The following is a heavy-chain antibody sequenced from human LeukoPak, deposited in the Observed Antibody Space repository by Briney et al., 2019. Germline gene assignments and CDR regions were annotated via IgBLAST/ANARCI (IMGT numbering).Heavy chain of an antibody. D-gene: IGHD3-10*01. CDR3: AREGRIREIIAYDH. CDR2: ISYTGST. V-gene: IGHV4-59*01. CDR1: GGSISDDY. Sequence: SETLSLTCTVSGGSISDDYWSWIRQPPGKGLEWIGYISYTGSTTYNPSLKSRLTISVGTSRNRFSLKLNSMTAADTAVYYCAREGRIREIIAYDHWGQGALVTVSS. J-gene: IGHJ4*02.